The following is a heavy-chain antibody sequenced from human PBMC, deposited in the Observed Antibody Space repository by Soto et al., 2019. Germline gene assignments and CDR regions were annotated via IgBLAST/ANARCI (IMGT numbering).Heavy chain of an antibody. J-gene: IGHJ4*02. CDR2: MNPNSGNT. D-gene: IGHD4-17*01. V-gene: IGHV1-8*01. Sequence: ASVKVSCKASGYTFTSYDINWVRQATGQGLEWMGWMNPNSGNTGYAQKFQGRVTMTRNTSISTAYMELSSLRSEDTAVYYCAIERTYVFGDYAQEWNFDYWGQGTLVTVSS. CDR3: AIERTYVFGDYAQEWNFDY. CDR1: GYTFTSYD.